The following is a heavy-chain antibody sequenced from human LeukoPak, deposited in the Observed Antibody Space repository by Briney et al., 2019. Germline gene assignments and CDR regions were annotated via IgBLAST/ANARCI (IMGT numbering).Heavy chain of an antibody. Sequence: TGGSLRLSCAASGFTFSTYNMNWVRQAPGKGLEWVSSITSTSSYIYYADSVKGRFTISRDNAKNSLYLLMNSLRAEDTAVYYCARDPYSGSYGDYYYYYMDVWGKGTTVTIFS. CDR1: GFTFSTYN. J-gene: IGHJ6*03. D-gene: IGHD1-26*01. CDR3: ARDPYSGSYGDYYYYYMDV. CDR2: ITSTSSYI. V-gene: IGHV3-21*01.